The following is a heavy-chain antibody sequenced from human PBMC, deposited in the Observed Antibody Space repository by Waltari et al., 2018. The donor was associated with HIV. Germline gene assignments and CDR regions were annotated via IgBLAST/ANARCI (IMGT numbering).Heavy chain of an antibody. D-gene: IGHD3-22*01. V-gene: IGHV1-2*02. CDR3: ALRGLKVDSSVYGPDY. Sequence: QVQLVQSGAEVKRPGASVKVSCKASGYTFTNYYIHWVRQAPGQGLEWMGWIHPNSGDKKYAQKFQGRVTMTRDTSISTAYLELSRLRSDDAALYYCALRGLKVDSSVYGPDYWGQGTLVTVSS. J-gene: IGHJ4*02. CDR2: IHPNSGDK. CDR1: GYTFTNYY.